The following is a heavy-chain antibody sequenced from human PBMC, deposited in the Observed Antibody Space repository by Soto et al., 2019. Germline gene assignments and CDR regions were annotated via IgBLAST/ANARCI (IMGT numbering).Heavy chain of an antibody. V-gene: IGHV5-51*01. Sequence: PGESLKISCQGSGYSFASYWIGWVRQMPGKDLEWMGIIYPGDSDTRYSPSLQGQVTISADKSLRTAYLQWTSLKASDTALYYCARTRSFTLGFYYDGMGVWGQGTTVTVSS. J-gene: IGHJ6*02. CDR3: ARTRSFTLGFYYDGMGV. CDR1: GYSFASYW. CDR2: IYPGDSDT. D-gene: IGHD6-6*01.